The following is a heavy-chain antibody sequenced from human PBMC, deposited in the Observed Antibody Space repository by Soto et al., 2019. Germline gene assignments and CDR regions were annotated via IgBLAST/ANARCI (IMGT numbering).Heavy chain of an antibody. D-gene: IGHD2-2*01. CDR1: GYTFTSYG. J-gene: IGHJ3*02. V-gene: IGHV1-18*01. CDR2: ISAYNGNT. Sequence: ASVKVSCKASGYTFTSYGISWVRQAPGQGLEWMGWISAYNGNTNYAQKLQGRVTMTTDTSTSTAYMELRSLRSDDTAVYYCATLMNCSSTSCYDNDAFDIWAQGTMVTVSS. CDR3: ATLMNCSSTSCYDNDAFDI.